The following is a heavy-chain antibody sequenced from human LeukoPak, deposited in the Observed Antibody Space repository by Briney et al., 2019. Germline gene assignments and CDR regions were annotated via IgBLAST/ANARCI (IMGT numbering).Heavy chain of an antibody. CDR3: ARGVVAATLYYYMDV. CDR2: INPSSGGT. V-gene: IGHV1-2*02. D-gene: IGHD2-15*01. CDR1: GYTFTGYY. J-gene: IGHJ6*03. Sequence: WASVKVSCKPSGYTFTGYYIQWVRQAPGQGLEWMGWINPSSGGTNYPQKFQGRVTMTRDTSLSTAYMEVSGLRSDDTAVYYCARGVVAATLYYYMDVWGKGTTVTVSS.